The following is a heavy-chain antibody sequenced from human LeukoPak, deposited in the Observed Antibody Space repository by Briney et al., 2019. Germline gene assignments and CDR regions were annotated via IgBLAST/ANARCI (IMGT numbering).Heavy chain of an antibody. J-gene: IGHJ3*02. CDR3: AKDSSPRAFDI. Sequence: GGTLRLSCGASGFTFSSYGMSWVRQAPGKGLEWVSGISGSGGTTYYADSVKGRFIISRDNSRNTLYLQMNSLRAEDTALYYCAKDSSPRAFDIWGQGTMVIVSS. V-gene: IGHV3-23*01. CDR2: ISGSGGTT. CDR1: GFTFSSYG. D-gene: IGHD2-2*01.